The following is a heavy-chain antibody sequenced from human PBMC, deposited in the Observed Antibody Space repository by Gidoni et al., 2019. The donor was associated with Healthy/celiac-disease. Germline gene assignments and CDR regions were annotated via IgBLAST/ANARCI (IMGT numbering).Heavy chain of an antibody. D-gene: IGHD6-13*01. CDR3: AREVAAAGSPQEYHWFDP. J-gene: IGHJ5*02. V-gene: IGHV4-39*07. CDR2: LYYSGST. Sequence: QLQLQESGPGLVKPSETLSLTCTVPGGSISSSSYYWGWIRQPPGKGLEWIGSLYYSGSTYYNPSLKSRVTISVDTSKNQFSLKLSSVTAADTAVYYCAREVAAAGSPQEYHWFDPWGQGTLVTVSS. CDR1: GGSISSSSYY.